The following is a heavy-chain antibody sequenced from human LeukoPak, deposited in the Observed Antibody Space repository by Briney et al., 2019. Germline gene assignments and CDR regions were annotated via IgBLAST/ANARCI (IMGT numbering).Heavy chain of an antibody. V-gene: IGHV4-59*01. CDR3: ATTVVAAAGKVDY. J-gene: IGHJ4*02. D-gene: IGHD6-13*01. CDR2: IYYSGST. Sequence: SETLSLTCTVSGGSISSYYWSWIRQPPGKGLERIGYIYYSGSTNYNPSLKSRVTISVDTSKNQFSLKLSSVTAADTAVYYCATTVVAAAGKVDYWGQGTLVTVSS. CDR1: GGSISSYY.